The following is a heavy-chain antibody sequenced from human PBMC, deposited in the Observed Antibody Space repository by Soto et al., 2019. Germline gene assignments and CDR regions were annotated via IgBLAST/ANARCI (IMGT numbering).Heavy chain of an antibody. CDR1: GYSFTTYW. Sequence: PGESLKISCKASGYSFTTYWIGWVCQMPGKGLEWMGVIYPGDSQTRYSPSFQGQVTISADKSMSTTYLQWNSLKASDTAMYYCARRPDLTITDAWGQGTTVTVSS. J-gene: IGHJ6*02. D-gene: IGHD3-9*01. CDR2: IYPGDSQT. CDR3: ARRPDLTITDA. V-gene: IGHV5-51*01.